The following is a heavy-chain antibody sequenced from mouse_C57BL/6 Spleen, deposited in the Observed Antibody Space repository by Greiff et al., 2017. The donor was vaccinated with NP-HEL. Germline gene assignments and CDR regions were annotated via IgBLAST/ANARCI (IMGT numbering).Heavy chain of an antibody. V-gene: IGHV1-82*01. J-gene: IGHJ2*01. CDR3: APNWESGY. CDR1: GYAFSSSW. D-gene: IGHD4-1*01. Sequence: VQLQQSGPELVKPGASVKISCKASGYAFSSSWMNWVKQRPGKGLEWIGRIYPGDGDTNYNGKFKGKATLTADKSSSTAYMQLSSLTSEDSAVYFRAPNWESGYWGQGTTLTVSS. CDR2: IYPGDGDT.